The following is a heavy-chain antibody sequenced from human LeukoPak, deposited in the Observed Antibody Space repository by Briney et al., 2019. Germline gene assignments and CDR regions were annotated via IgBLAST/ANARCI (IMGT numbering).Heavy chain of an antibody. V-gene: IGHV1-46*03. CDR2: INPSGGST. Sequence: ASVKVSCKASGYTFTSYYMHWVRQAPGQGLEWMGIINPSGGSTSYAQKFQGRVTMTRDTSTSTVYMELSSLRSEDTAVYYCARSAYCGGDCYSNYYYYYYMDDGGKGTTVTVSS. D-gene: IGHD2-21*01. CDR1: GYTFTSYY. CDR3: ARSAYCGGDCYSNYYYYYYMDD. J-gene: IGHJ6*03.